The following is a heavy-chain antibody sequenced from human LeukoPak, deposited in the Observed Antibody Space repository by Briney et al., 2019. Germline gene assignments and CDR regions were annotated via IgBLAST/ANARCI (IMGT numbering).Heavy chain of an antibody. J-gene: IGHJ4*02. D-gene: IGHD2-2*01. CDR3: ARFRGFCDSASCYPYYFDY. CDR1: GFIFTNYA. Sequence: TGGSLRLSCAASGFIFTNYAMSWVRQAPGKGQEWVPGISATGANTYYADSVKGRFTISRDNAKNSLYLQMNSLRAEDTAVYYCARFRGFCDSASCYPYYFDYWGQGALVTVSS. CDR2: ISATGANT. V-gene: IGHV3-23*01.